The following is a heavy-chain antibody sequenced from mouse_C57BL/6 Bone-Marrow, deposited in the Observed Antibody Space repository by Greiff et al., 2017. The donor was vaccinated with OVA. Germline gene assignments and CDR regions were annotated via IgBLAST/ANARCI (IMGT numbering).Heavy chain of an antibody. CDR3: ARGATAYYAMDY. V-gene: IGHV3-6*01. J-gene: IGHJ4*01. CDR2: ISYDGSN. Sequence: EVQLEESGPGLAKPSQSLSLTCSVTGYSFTSGYFWNWIRQFPGNQLEWMGYISYDGSNNYNPSFKNRIAITRDTSKNQFFLKLNSVTTEDKATDYCARGATAYYAMDYWGQGTSVTVSS. D-gene: IGHD1-2*01. CDR1: GYSFTSGYF.